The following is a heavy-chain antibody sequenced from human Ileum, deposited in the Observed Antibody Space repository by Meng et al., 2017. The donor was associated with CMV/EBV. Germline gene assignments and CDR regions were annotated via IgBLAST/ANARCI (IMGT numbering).Heavy chain of an antibody. J-gene: IGHJ4*02. V-gene: IGHV4-59*01. CDR1: GCSINNFY. Sequence: SETLSLTCTVSGCSINNFYWNWIRQPPGKGLEWIGYIFNSGITNYIPSLKSRVTISVDTSKNQFSLRLSSVTAADTAVYYCARAGTYERSFDYWGQGTLVTVSS. D-gene: IGHD1-26*01. CDR2: IFNSGIT. CDR3: ARAGTYERSFDY.